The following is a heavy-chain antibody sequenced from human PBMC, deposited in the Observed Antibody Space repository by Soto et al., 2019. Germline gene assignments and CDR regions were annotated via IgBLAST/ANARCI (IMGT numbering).Heavy chain of an antibody. J-gene: IGHJ4*02. D-gene: IGHD3-10*01. CDR1: GGSISSSNW. CDR2: IYHSGNT. V-gene: IGHV4-4*02. Sequence: QVQLQESGPGLVKPSGTLSLTCAVSGGSISSSNWWSWVRQPPGKGLEWIGEIYHSGNTNYNPSRKSPVTMAVDKSRNQFSLKLSSVTAADTAVYYCARRWGEGRVDYWGQGTLVTVSS. CDR3: ARRWGEGRVDY.